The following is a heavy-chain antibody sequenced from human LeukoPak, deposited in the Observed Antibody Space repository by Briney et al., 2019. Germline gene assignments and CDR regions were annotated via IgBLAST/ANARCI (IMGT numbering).Heavy chain of an antibody. Sequence: ASVKVSCKASGYTCTSYGISWVLQAPGQGLEWMGWISAYNGNTNYAQKLQGRVTMTTDTSTSTAYMELRSLRSDDTAVYYCARDLEVRGVIPNVYGMDVWGQGTTVTVSS. CDR1: GYTCTSYG. J-gene: IGHJ6*02. CDR3: ARDLEVRGVIPNVYGMDV. CDR2: ISAYNGNT. V-gene: IGHV1-18*01. D-gene: IGHD3-10*01.